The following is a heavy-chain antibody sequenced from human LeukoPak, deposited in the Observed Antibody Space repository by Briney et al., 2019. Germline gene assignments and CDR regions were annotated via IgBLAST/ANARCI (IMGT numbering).Heavy chain of an antibody. CDR1: GWSFSGYY. D-gene: IGHD6-13*01. Sequence: SETLSLICAVYGWSFSGYYWSWIRQPPGRGLEWIGESNHSGSTNYSPSLKSRVTISVDTSKNQFSLKLSSVTAADTAVYYCARGGLLAAAGTGTYYYYYYYMDVWGKGTTVTVSS. J-gene: IGHJ6*03. CDR3: ARGGLLAAAGTGTYYYYYYYMDV. V-gene: IGHV4-34*01. CDR2: SNHSGST.